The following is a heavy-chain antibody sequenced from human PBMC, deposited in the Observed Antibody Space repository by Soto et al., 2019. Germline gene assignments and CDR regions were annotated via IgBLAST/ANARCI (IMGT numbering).Heavy chain of an antibody. CDR2: IDWDDDK. V-gene: IGHV2-70*18. Sequence: LTCTVSGASVSSGAYYWGWIRQPPGKALEWLALIDWDDDKNYSTSLKTRLTISKDTSKNQVVLTMTNMDPVDTATYYCARVPGYYDSSGFIGFDSWGQGTLVTVSS. CDR3: ARVPGYYDSSGFIGFDS. J-gene: IGHJ4*02. CDR1: GASVSSGAYY. D-gene: IGHD3-22*01.